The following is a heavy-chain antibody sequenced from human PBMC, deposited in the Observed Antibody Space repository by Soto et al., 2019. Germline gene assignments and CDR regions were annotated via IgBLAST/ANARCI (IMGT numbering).Heavy chain of an antibody. CDR1: GDSFPNYW. CDR3: ARQSPVAAHFDY. J-gene: IGHJ4*02. D-gene: IGHD6-19*01. CDR2: IYPGDSDT. V-gene: IGHV5-51*01. Sequence: PVESLKISGKGSGDSFPNYWIGWVRQMPGKGLEWMGIIYPGDSDTRYSPSFQGQVTISADKSISTAYLQWSSLKASDTAMYYCARQSPVAAHFDYWGQGTLVTVSS.